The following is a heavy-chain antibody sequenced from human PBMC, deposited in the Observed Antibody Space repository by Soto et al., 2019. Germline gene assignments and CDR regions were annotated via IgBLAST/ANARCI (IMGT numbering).Heavy chain of an antibody. CDR2: INHSGRV. D-gene: IGHD3-22*01. CDR1: GGSFSGRS. V-gene: IGHV4-34*01. Sequence: SETLSLTCAVYGGSFSGRSWTWIRQSPGKGLEWIGDINHSGRVNYSPSLKSRVTISLDTSKNQLSLTLSAVTAADTAMYYCSTRAYDTNGYYRFDPWGQGTLVTVSS. CDR3: STRAYDTNGYYRFDP. J-gene: IGHJ5*01.